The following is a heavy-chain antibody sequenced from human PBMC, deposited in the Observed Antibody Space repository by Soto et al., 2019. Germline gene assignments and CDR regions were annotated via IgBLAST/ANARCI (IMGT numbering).Heavy chain of an antibody. D-gene: IGHD4-4*01. CDR3: ARDGDSNYVGSPLDY. V-gene: IGHV1-69*01. CDR1: GGTFSSYA. CDR2: INPIFGTA. Sequence: QVQLVQSGAEVKKPGSSVKVSCKASGGTFSSYAISWVRQAPGQGLEWMGGINPIFGTANYAQKFQGRVTITAHESTSTAYMEVSSLRSEDTAVYYCARDGDSNYVGSPLDYWGQGTLVTVSS. J-gene: IGHJ4*02.